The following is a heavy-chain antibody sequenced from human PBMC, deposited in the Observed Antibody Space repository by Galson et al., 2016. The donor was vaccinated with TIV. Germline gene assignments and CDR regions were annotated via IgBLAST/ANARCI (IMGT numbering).Heavy chain of an antibody. V-gene: IGHV3-15*01. CDR3: GTGLFDY. J-gene: IGHJ4*02. CDR1: GFTFSTAW. CDR2: INRKTEGATA. Sequence: SLRLSCAGSGFTFSTAWINWVRQGPGKGLEWVGRINRKTEGATADYATPVKGRFTISRDDSKNTLYLQMNSLKTEDTGVYYCGTGLFDYWSQGTLVTVSS.